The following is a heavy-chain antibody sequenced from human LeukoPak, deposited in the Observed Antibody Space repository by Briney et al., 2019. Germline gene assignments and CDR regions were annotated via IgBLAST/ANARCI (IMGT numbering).Heavy chain of an antibody. CDR1: GGSISSGGYY. Sequence: SETLSLTCTVSGGSISSGGYYWSWIRQHPGKGLEWIGYIYYSGSAYYNPSLKSRVTISVDTSKNQFSLKLSSVTAADTAVYYCARGRGGYNENFDYWGQGTLVTVSS. CDR2: IYYSGSA. V-gene: IGHV4-31*03. J-gene: IGHJ4*02. CDR3: ARGRGGYNENFDY. D-gene: IGHD3-22*01.